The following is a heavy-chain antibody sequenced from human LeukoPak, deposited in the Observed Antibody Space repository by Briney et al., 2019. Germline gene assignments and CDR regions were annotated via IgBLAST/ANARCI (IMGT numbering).Heavy chain of an antibody. V-gene: IGHV4-39*01. Sequence: PSETLSLTCTVSGGSISSSSYYWGWIRQPPGKGLEWIGSIYYSGSTYYNPSLKSRVTISVDTSKNQFSLKLSSVTAADTAVYYCARHGVFCSSTSCYPHWYFDLWGRGTLVTVSS. CDR1: GGSISSSSYY. CDR2: IYYSGST. D-gene: IGHD2-2*01. J-gene: IGHJ2*01. CDR3: ARHGVFCSSTSCYPHWYFDL.